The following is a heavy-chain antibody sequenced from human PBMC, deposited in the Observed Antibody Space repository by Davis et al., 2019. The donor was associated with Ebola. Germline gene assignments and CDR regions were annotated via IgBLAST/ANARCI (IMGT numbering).Heavy chain of an antibody. D-gene: IGHD3-22*01. CDR1: GFTFSSYG. V-gene: IGHV3-30*18. CDR2: ISYDGSNQ. Sequence: GESLKISCAASGFTFSSYGMHWVRQAPGKGLEWVAVISYDGSNQYYADSVKGRFTISRDNSKNTLYLQMNSLRAEDTAVYYCAKDGAVLSYYGSSGYSWGQGTLVTVSS. J-gene: IGHJ5*02. CDR3: AKDGAVLSYYGSSGYS.